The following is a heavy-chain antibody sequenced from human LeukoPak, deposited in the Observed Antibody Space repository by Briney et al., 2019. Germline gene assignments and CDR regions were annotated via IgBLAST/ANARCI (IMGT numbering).Heavy chain of an antibody. CDR2: VSYAGNND. CDR3: AAHHSGTLGY. D-gene: IGHD1-26*01. CDR1: GFTLNTHV. J-gene: IGHJ4*02. Sequence: GGSLRLSCVASGFTLNTHVMHWVRQSPGKGLEWVAAVSYAGNNDFYADSIKGRFTISRDNSKNTLFLQMNSLRAEDTAVYYCAAHHSGTLGYWGQGTLVTVSS. V-gene: IGHV3-30-3*01.